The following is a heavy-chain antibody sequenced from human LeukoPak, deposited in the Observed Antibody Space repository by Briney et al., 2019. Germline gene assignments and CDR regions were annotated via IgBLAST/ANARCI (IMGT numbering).Heavy chain of an antibody. V-gene: IGHV3-48*04. CDR2: ISSSSSSTI. Sequence: GGSLRLSCAASGFTFSSYSMNWVRQAPGKGLEWVSYISSSSSSTIYYADSVKGRFTISRDNAKNSLYLQMNSLRAEDTAVYYCARISPVYYYMDVWGKGTTVTVSS. CDR1: GFTFSSYS. J-gene: IGHJ6*03. CDR3: ARISPVYYYMDV.